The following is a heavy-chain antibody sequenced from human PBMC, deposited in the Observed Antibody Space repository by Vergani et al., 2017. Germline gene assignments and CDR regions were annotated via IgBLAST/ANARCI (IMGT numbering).Heavy chain of an antibody. CDR2: ISSSGSTI. D-gene: IGHD2-21*02. CDR1: GFTFSSYE. Sequence: EVQLVESGGGFVQPGGSLRLSCAASGFTFSSYEMNWVRQAPGKGLEWVSYISSSGSTIYYADSVKGRFTISRDNAKNSLYLQMNSLRAEDTAVYYCAREPIVVVTAIPDYFDYWGQGTLVTVSS. CDR3: AREPIVVVTAIPDYFDY. J-gene: IGHJ4*02. V-gene: IGHV3-48*03.